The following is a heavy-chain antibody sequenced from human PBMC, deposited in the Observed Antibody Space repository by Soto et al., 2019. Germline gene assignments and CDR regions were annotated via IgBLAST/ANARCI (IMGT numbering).Heavy chain of an antibody. Sequence: QVHLQQWGAGLLKTSETLSLTCAVYGESFIGYYWTWIRQPPGKGLEWIGEINHRGSANYNPSLKSRVTISVDTSNNPFSLKLSSVTAADTSVYYCARTDIVTTNCFDPWGQGTLVTVSS. D-gene: IGHD5-12*01. CDR3: ARTDIVTTNCFDP. CDR2: INHRGSA. CDR1: GESFIGYY. V-gene: IGHV4-34*02. J-gene: IGHJ5*02.